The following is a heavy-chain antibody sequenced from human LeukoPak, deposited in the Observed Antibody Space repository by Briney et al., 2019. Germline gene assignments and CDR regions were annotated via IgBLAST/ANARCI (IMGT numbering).Heavy chain of an antibody. Sequence: SGTLSLTCAVSGGSISSSNWGSWVRQPPGKGLEWIGEIYHSGSTNYNPSLKSRVTISVDKSKNQFSLKLSSVTAADTAVYYCARGSSGYYRTFDYWGQGTLVTVSS. D-gene: IGHD3-22*01. CDR1: GGSISSSNW. CDR3: ARGSSGYYRTFDY. J-gene: IGHJ4*02. V-gene: IGHV4-4*02. CDR2: IYHSGST.